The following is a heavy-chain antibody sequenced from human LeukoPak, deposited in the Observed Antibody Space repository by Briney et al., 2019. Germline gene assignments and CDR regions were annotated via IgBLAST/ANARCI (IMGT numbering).Heavy chain of an antibody. CDR1: GFTFRSYV. D-gene: IGHD5-24*01. V-gene: IGHV3-23*01. Sequence: GGSLRLSCAASGFTFRSYVMSWVRQAPGKGLEWTSSTSGGGGNTYYADSVKGRFTISRDNSKNTLYLQMNSLRAEDTAVYYCTKDGYINGRGYFDYWGQGTLVTVSS. J-gene: IGHJ4*02. CDR3: TKDGYINGRGYFDY. CDR2: TSGGGGNT.